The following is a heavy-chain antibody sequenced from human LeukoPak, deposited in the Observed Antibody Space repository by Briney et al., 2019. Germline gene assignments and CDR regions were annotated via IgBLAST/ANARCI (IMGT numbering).Heavy chain of an antibody. J-gene: IGHJ2*01. CDR2: ITWNGATT. CDR1: GFTFDDYG. Sequence: WSGGSLRLSCAASGFTFDDYGMSWVRQAPGKGLEWVSGITWNGATTGFADSVKGRFTISRDIAKNSLYLGMSSLRAEDTAFYYCAREYGDYSSYFDLWGRGTLVTVSS. D-gene: IGHD4-17*01. CDR3: AREYGDYSSYFDL. V-gene: IGHV3-20*04.